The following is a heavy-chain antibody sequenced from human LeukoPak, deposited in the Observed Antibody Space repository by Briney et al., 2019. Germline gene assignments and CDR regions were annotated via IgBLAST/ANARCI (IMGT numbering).Heavy chain of an antibody. CDR1: GGSISSSSYY. V-gene: IGHV4-39*01. CDR2: MYCSGSK. CDR3: ATQDYYESSGWGDY. J-gene: IGHJ4*02. Sequence: SETLSLTCTVSGGSISSSSYYWGWIRQSPGKGLEWIGSMYCSGSKNYNPSLKSRATISGDTSKNQFSLRLSSVTAADTAVYYCATQDYYESSGWGDYWGQGTLVTVSS. D-gene: IGHD3-22*01.